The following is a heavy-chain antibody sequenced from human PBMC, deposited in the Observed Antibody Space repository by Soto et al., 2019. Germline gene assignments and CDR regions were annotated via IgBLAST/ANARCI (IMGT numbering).Heavy chain of an antibody. CDR3: FKGCRQGLDIHDGFDI. CDR1: GFTFSSYA. J-gene: IGHJ3*02. CDR2: ISGSGGST. V-gene: IGHV3-23*01. Sequence: GGSLRLSCAASGFTFSSYAMSWVRQAPGKGLERVSAISGSGGSTYYADSVKGRFTISRDNSKNTLYLKMNSLRAEDTDVYYCFKGCRQGLDIHDGFDIWGQGTMVTVSS. D-gene: IGHD6-19*01.